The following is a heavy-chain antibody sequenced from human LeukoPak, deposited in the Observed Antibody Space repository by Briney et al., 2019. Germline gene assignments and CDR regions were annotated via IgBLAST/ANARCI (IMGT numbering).Heavy chain of an antibody. CDR3: ARYGSASSFDY. CDR1: GGSFSGYY. CDR2: INHSGST. J-gene: IGHJ4*02. D-gene: IGHD3-10*01. Sequence: SETLSLTCAVYGGSFSGYYWSWIRQPPGKGLEWIAEINHSGSTNYNPSLKSRVTISVDTSKNQFSLKLSSVTAADTAVYYCARYGSASSFDYWGQGTLVTVSS. V-gene: IGHV4-34*01.